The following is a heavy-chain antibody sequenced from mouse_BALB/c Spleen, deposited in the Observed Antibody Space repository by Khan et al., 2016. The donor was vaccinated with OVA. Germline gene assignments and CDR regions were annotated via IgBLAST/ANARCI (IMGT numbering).Heavy chain of an antibody. J-gene: IGHJ2*01. D-gene: IGHD1-1*01. CDR2: ISGDSNTI. CDR3: ATSYVYGYYCDY. Sequence: EVELVESGGGLVQPGGSRKLSCAASGFTFNSYGMHWVRQAPEKGLEWVAYISGDSNTIYYTDTVKGRFTLSRDNPKNTLFLQMTSLMSEDTAMDYCATSYVYGYYCDYWGPGTTLTVS. V-gene: IGHV5-17*02. CDR1: GFTFNSYG.